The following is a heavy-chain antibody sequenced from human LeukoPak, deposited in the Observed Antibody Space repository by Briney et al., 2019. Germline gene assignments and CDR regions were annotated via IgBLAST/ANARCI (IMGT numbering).Heavy chain of an antibody. CDR1: GGSFSGYY. V-gene: IGHV4-34*01. J-gene: IGHJ5*02. D-gene: IGHD3-10*01. Sequence: SETLSLTCAVYGGSFSGYYWSWIRQPPGKGLEWIGEINHSGSTNYNPSLKSRVTISVDTSKNQFSLKLSSVTAADTAVYYCARGRLLWFGELSGQGNWFDPWGQGTLVTVSS. CDR2: INHSGST. CDR3: ARGRLLWFGELSGQGNWFDP.